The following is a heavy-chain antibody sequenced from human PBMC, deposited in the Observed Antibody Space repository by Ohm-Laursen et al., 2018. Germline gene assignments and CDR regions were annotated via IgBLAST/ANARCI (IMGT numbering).Heavy chain of an antibody. CDR3: AKNWNLDY. J-gene: IGHJ4*02. D-gene: IGHD1-1*01. CDR1: GFTFSSYG. Sequence: SLRLSCSASGFTFSSYGMHWVRQAPGKGLEWVAVIWYDGSNKYYADSVKGRFTISRDNSKNTLYLEMNSPRAEDTAVYYCAKNWNLDYWGQGTLVTVSS. CDR2: IWYDGSNK. V-gene: IGHV3-33*06.